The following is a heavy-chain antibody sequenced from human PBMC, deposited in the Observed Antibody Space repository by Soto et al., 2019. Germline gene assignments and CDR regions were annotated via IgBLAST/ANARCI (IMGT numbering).Heavy chain of an antibody. CDR3: ARALYSSGWYYAFDI. V-gene: IGHV4-39*01. CDR1: GGSITSSSHY. CDR2: IDYRGST. J-gene: IGHJ3*02. Sequence: SETLSLTCTVSGGSITSSSHYWGWIRQPPGKGLEWIGNIDYRGSTHYNPSLRSRVTMSVDTSKDQISLNLSSVTAADTAVYYCARALYSSGWYYAFDIWGQGTMVTVSS. D-gene: IGHD6-19*01.